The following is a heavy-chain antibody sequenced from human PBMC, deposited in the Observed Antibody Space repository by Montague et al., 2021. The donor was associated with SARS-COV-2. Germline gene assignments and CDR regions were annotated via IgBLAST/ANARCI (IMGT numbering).Heavy chain of an antibody. CDR3: ARDTPYYYGSGSYYEPRRVFDY. D-gene: IGHD3-10*01. CDR1: GFTFSNYE. V-gene: IGHV3-48*03. Sequence: SLRLSCAASGFTFSNYEMSWVRQAPGKGLEWLSYIRSSGSTIYYADSVKGRFTISRDNAKNSLYLQMNSLRAEDTAVYYCARDTPYYYGSGSYYEPRRVFDYWGQGTLVTVSP. CDR2: IRSSGSTI. J-gene: IGHJ4*02.